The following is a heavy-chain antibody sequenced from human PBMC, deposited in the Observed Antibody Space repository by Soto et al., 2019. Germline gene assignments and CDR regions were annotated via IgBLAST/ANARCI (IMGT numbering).Heavy chain of an antibody. D-gene: IGHD3-22*01. Sequence: PGGSLRLSCAASGFIFSSYGMHWVRQAPGKGLEWVAVIWYDGSNKYYADSVKGRFTISRDNSKNTLYLQMNSLRAEDTAVYYCASSFFDSSGPSAFFDAFDIWGQGTMVTASS. V-gene: IGHV3-33*01. CDR1: GFIFSSYG. CDR2: IWYDGSNK. CDR3: ASSFFDSSGPSAFFDAFDI. J-gene: IGHJ3*02.